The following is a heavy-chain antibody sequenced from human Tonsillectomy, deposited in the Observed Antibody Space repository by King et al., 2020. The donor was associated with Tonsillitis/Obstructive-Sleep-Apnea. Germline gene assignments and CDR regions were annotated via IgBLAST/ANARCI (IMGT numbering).Heavy chain of an antibody. CDR2: IYYSGST. Sequence: QLQESGPGLVKPSQTLSLTCTVSGGSISSGGYYWSWIRQHPGKGLEWIGYIYYSGSTYYNPSLKSRVTISVDTSKNQFSLKLSSVTAADTAVYYCARLGNWGYGILTGLDYWGQGTLVTVSS. CDR3: ARLGNWGYGILTGLDY. CDR1: GGSISSGGYY. V-gene: IGHV4-31*03. D-gene: IGHD3-9*01. J-gene: IGHJ4*02.